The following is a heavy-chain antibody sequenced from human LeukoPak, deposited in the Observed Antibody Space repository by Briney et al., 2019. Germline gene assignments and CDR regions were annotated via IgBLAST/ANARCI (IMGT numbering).Heavy chain of an antibody. CDR2: ISGSGGST. CDR3: AKDKGYGYNPYYYYGMDV. V-gene: IGHV3-23*01. J-gene: IGHJ6*02. CDR1: GFTFSSYA. Sequence: GSLRLSCAASGFTFSSYAMSWVRQAPGKGLEWVSAISGSGGSTYYADSVKGRFTISRDNSKNTLYLQMNSLRAEDTVVYYCAKDKGYGYNPYYYYGMDVWGQGTTVTVSS. D-gene: IGHD5-18*01.